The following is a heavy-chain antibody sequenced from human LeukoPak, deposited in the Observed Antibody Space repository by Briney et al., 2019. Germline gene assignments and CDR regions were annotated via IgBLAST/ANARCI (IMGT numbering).Heavy chain of an antibody. Sequence: GGSLRLSCAASGFTFSSYWINWVRQASGKGLEWVGRIRSKANSYATAYAASVKGRFTISRDDSKNTAYLQMNSLKTEDTAVYYCTVTTSWDVWGKGTTVTVSS. CDR3: TVTTSWDV. D-gene: IGHD4-17*01. V-gene: IGHV3-73*01. J-gene: IGHJ6*04. CDR2: IRSKANSYAT. CDR1: GFTFSSYW.